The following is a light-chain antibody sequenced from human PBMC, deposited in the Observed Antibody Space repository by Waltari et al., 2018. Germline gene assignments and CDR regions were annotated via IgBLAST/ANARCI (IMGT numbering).Light chain of an antibody. Sequence: EIVLTQSPGTLSLSPGERVTLSCRASQTVISSYLAWYQQKPGQAPRLLIYETSSRATGNPDRFSGSRSWKDFTLTISRLEPEDSAVYYCQQYGSSPRYTFGQGTKLEIK. CDR3: QQYGSSPRYT. CDR1: QTVISSY. J-gene: IGKJ2*01. CDR2: ETS. V-gene: IGKV3-20*01.